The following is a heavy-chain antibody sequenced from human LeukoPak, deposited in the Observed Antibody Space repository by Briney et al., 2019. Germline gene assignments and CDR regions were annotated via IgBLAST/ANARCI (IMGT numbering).Heavy chain of an antibody. V-gene: IGHV3-21*04. CDR1: GITFKNYN. Sequence: GGSLRLSCAASGITFKNYNMNWVRQAPGKGLEWVAFIGSASSYVFYADSVKGRFTISRDNSKNTLYLQMNSLRAEDTAVYYCARDITFGGVIARDWGQGTLVTVSS. CDR2: IGSASSYV. D-gene: IGHD3-16*02. J-gene: IGHJ4*02. CDR3: ARDITFGGVIARD.